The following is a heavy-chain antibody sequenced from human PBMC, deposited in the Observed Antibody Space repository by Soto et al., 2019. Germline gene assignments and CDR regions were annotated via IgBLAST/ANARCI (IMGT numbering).Heavy chain of an antibody. CDR2: ILPVFGTT. V-gene: IGHV1-69*13. Sequence: ASVKVSCKASGDTFRNFAITWVRQAPGQGLEWMGAILPVFGTTNTAQKFQGRVTITADEYTSTAFMELSSLRSEDTAIYYCARGTSPAAIPPFFDYWGQGTRVTVS. J-gene: IGHJ4*02. CDR3: ARGTSPAAIPPFFDY. D-gene: IGHD2-2*02. CDR1: GDTFRNFA.